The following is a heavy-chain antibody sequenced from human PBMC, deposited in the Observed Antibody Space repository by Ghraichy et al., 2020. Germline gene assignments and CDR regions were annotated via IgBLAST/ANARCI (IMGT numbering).Heavy chain of an antibody. CDR3: ARAANDFWSGRYFDY. V-gene: IGHV4-31*03. Sequence: SETLSLTCTVSGGSISSGGYYWSWIRQHPGKGLEWIGYIYYSGSTYYNPSLKSRVTISVDTSKNQFSLKLSSVTAADTAVYYCARAANDFWSGRYFDYWGQGTLVTVSS. J-gene: IGHJ4*02. CDR1: GGSISSGGYY. CDR2: IYYSGST. D-gene: IGHD3-3*01.